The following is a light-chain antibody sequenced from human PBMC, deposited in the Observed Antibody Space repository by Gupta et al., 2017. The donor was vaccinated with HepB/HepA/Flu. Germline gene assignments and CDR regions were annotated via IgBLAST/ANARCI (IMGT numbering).Light chain of an antibody. V-gene: IGLV1-40*01. CDR2: GNS. CDR3: QSYDSSLSVPWV. J-gene: IGLJ3*02. Sequence: QSVLTPPPSVSGAPGQRVTISCTGSSSNIGAGYDVHWYQQLPGTAPKLLIYGNSNRPSGVPDRFSGSKSGTSASLAITGLQAEDEADYYCQSYDSSLSVPWVFGGGTKLTVL. CDR1: SSNIGAGYD.